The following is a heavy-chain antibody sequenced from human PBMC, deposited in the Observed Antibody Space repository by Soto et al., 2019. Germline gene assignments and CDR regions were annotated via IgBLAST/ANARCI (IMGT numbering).Heavy chain of an antibody. J-gene: IGHJ4*02. CDR2: ISSSSSYI. D-gene: IGHD3-22*01. V-gene: IGHV3-21*01. CDR3: ASPHYYGSSGFDY. CDR1: GFTFSSYS. Sequence: GGSLRLSCAASGFTFSSYSMNWVRQAPGKGLEWVSSISSSSSYIYYADSVKGRFTISRDNAKNSLYLQMNSLRAEDTAVYYCASPHYYGSSGFDYWGQGTLVTVSS.